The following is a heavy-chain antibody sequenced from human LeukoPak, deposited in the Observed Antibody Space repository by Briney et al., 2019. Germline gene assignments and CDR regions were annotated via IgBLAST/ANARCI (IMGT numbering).Heavy chain of an antibody. V-gene: IGHV4-39*01. Sequence: SETLSLTCTVSGGSISSSSYYWGWIRQPPGKGLEWIGSIYYSGSTYYNPSLKSRVTISVDASKNQFSLRLTSVTAADTAVYYCARQTGSGLFILPGGQGTLVTVSS. J-gene: IGHJ4*02. CDR1: GGSISSSSYY. D-gene: IGHD3/OR15-3a*01. CDR2: IYYSGST. CDR3: ARQTGSGLFILP.